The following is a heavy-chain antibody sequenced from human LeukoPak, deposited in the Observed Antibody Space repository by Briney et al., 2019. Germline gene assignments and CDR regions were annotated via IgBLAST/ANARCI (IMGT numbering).Heavy chain of an antibody. CDR2: IYPGDSDT. D-gene: IGHD2-2*01. V-gene: IGHV5-51*01. Sequence: GESLKISCKGSGYSLTSYWIGWVRQMPGKGLEWMGIIYPGDSDTRYSPSFQGQVTISADKSISTAYLQWSSLKASDTAMYYCARRLVVPAAITSNWFDPWGQGTLVTVSS. CDR3: ARRLVVPAAITSNWFDP. J-gene: IGHJ5*02. CDR1: GYSLTSYW.